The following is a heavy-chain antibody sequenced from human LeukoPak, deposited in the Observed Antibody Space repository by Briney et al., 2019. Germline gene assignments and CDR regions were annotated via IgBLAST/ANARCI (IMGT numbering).Heavy chain of an antibody. V-gene: IGHV1-18*01. D-gene: IGHD3-10*01. CDR1: GYTFTSYG. Sequence: GVSVKVSCKASGYTFTSYGISWVRQAPGQGLEWMGWISAYNGNTNYAQKLQGRVTMTTDTSTSTANMELRSLRSDDTAVYYCARVFVVRGVMPFDYWGQGTLVTVSS. CDR3: ARVFVVRGVMPFDY. CDR2: ISAYNGNT. J-gene: IGHJ4*02.